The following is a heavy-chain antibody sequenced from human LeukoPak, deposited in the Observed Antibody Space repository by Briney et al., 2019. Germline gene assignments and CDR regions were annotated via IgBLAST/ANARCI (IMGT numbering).Heavy chain of an antibody. CDR2: IYYSGST. J-gene: IGHJ1*01. V-gene: IGHV4-39*01. D-gene: IGHD2-15*01. CDR3: ARHLEYCSGGSCYPGYFQI. CDR1: GGSISSSSYY. Sequence: SETLSLTCTVSGGSISSSSYYWGWIRQPPGKGLEWIGSIYYSGSTYYNPSLKSRVTISVDTSKNQFSLKLSSVTAADTAVYYCARHLEYCSGGSCYPGYFQIWGQGTLVTVSS.